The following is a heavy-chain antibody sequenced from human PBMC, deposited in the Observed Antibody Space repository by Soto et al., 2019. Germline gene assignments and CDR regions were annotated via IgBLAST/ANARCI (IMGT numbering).Heavy chain of an antibody. J-gene: IGHJ4*02. CDR2: IYYSGRT. V-gene: IGHV4-59*01. CDR3: ARVGGDDFGDSGGFDY. D-gene: IGHD4-17*01. Sequence: QVQLHESGPGLVKPSETLSLTCTVSGGSIRDYFWTWIRQPPGKGLEWIGYIYYSGRTNYNPSLKSRVSISVDTSKNHFSLQLRSVTAADTAVYYCARVGGDDFGDSGGFDYWGQGTLVTVSS. CDR1: GGSIRDYF.